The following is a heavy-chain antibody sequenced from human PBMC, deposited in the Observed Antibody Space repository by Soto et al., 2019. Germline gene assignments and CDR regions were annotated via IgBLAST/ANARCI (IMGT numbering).Heavy chain of an antibody. D-gene: IGHD2-2*01. Sequence: QVQLVQSGAEVKKPGSSVTVSCKASGGTFSSYAISWVRQAPGQGLEWMGGIIPIFGTANYAQKFQGRVTITADESTSTAYMELSSLRSEDTGVYYCARGNTDIVVVPAADVGHDYYYGMDVWGQGTTVTVAS. CDR3: ARGNTDIVVVPAADVGHDYYYGMDV. CDR1: GGTFSSYA. V-gene: IGHV1-69*01. J-gene: IGHJ6*02. CDR2: IIPIFGTA.